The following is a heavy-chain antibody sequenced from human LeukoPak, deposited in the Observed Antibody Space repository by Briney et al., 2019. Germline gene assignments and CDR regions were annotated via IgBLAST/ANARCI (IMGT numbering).Heavy chain of an antibody. CDR1: GFTFSSYG. V-gene: IGHV3-30*18. CDR3: AKGTGMDV. CDR2: ISYDGNNE. Sequence: GGSLRLSCAGSGFTFSSYGMHWVRQAPGKGLEWVAVISYDGNNECYADSVKGRFTISRDNSKNTLYLQMNSLRAEDTAVYYCAKGTGMDVWGKGTTVTVSS. J-gene: IGHJ6*04.